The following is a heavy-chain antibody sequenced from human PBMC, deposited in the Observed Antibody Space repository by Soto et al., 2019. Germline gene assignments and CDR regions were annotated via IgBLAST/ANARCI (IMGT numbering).Heavy chain of an antibody. CDR1: CVSVRTGDCY. D-gene: IGHD5-18*01. Sequence: PETLSLTCTVSCVSVRTGDCYWIWILQPPGKGLEWIGYIYYSGNTNYNPSLKSRVIISVDTSKNLFSLKLTSVTAADTAVYYCARIPVDTSMTYWLDPWGQGTLVTVS. CDR2: IYYSGNT. V-gene: IGHV4-61*08. CDR3: ARIPVDTSMTYWLDP. J-gene: IGHJ5*02.